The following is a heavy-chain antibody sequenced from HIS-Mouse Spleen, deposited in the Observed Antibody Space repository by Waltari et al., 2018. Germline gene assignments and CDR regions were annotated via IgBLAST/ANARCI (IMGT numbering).Heavy chain of an antibody. Sequence: EVQLVESGGGLVQPGGSLRLSCAASGFTFSSYWMSWVRQAQGKGREWVANIKKDGSEKYYVDSVKGRFTISRDNAKNSLYLQMNSLRAEDTAVYYCAREPHYGGNSHFDYWGQGTLVTVSS. D-gene: IGHD4-17*01. CDR1: GFTFSSYW. CDR2: IKKDGSEK. V-gene: IGHV3-7*01. CDR3: AREPHYGGNSHFDY. J-gene: IGHJ4*02.